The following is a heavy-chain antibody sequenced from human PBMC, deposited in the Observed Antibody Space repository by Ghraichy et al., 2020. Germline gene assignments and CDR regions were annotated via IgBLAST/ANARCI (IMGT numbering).Heavy chain of an antibody. CDR2: FWYNGHYR. CDR1: GFTLSSFG. Sequence: GESLNISCAASGFTLSSFGMHWVRQAPGKGLEWVSGFWYNGHYRYYADTVQGRFTISRDRSKDTLYLQMNSLRVEDTAVYYCARIAPPDFWSGYFEPDYGMDVMGQGTAVIVSS. D-gene: IGHD3-3*01. V-gene: IGHV3-33*01. CDR3: ARIAPPDFWSGYFEPDYGMDV. J-gene: IGHJ6*02.